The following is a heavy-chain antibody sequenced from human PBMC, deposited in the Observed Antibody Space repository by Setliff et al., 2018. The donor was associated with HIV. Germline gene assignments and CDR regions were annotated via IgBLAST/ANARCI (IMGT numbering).Heavy chain of an antibody. V-gene: IGHV4-34*12. CDR1: GGSFSGYY. CDR2: IFKSGRI. CDR3: ARISQMLDYAMDV. J-gene: IGHJ6*01. D-gene: IGHD2-8*01. Sequence: SETLSLTCTVYGGSFSGYYWSWIRQPPGMGLEWIAYIFKSGRIYYNPPLNSRVTMSVDRSKNHLSLTVTPVTAADTAVYYCARISQMLDYAMDVWGQGTTVTVSS.